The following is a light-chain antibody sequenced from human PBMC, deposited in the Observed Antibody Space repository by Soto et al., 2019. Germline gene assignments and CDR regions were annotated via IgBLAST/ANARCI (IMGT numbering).Light chain of an antibody. CDR2: GVS. J-gene: IGKJ2*01. CDR1: QSVSSNY. CDR3: QQYGRSPMFT. Sequence: EIVLTQSPGTLSLSPGERATLSCRASQSVSSNYLAWYQQKPGPAPRLLIYGVSRGAAGIPDRFSGSGSRTDFTLTISRLEPEDFAVYFCQQYGRSPMFTFGQGTKLEVK. V-gene: IGKV3-20*01.